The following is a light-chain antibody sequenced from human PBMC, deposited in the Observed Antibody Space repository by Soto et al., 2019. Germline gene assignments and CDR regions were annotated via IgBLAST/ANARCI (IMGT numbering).Light chain of an antibody. J-gene: IGKJ5*01. CDR1: QTVRNNY. Sequence: EFVLPQSPGPLSLSTAEKPPLSYRASQTVRNNYLAWYQQKPGQAPRLLIYDASSRATGIPDRFSGGGSGTDFTLTISRLEPEDSAVYYCQQRSNWITFGHGTRLEI. CDR2: DAS. CDR3: QQRSNWIT. V-gene: IGKV3D-20*02.